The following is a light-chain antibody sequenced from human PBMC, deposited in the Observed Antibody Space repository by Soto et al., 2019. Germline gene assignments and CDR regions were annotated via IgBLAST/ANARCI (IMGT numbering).Light chain of an antibody. V-gene: IGLV2-14*01. J-gene: IGLJ1*01. CDR1: SSDIGGYNH. Sequence: QSALTQPASVSGSPGQSITISCTGTSSDIGGYNHVSWYQQYPDKTPKLMIYEVSNRPPGVSYRFSGSKSGNTASLTISGLQAEDEADYYCISYTDRQSHLFGGGTKLTVL. CDR3: ISYTDRQSHL. CDR2: EVS.